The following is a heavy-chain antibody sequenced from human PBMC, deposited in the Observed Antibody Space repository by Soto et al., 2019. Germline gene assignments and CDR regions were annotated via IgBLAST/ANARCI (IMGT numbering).Heavy chain of an antibody. D-gene: IGHD3-22*01. Sequence: QVQLVQSGAEVKKPGASVKVSCKASGYTFTSYYMHWVRQAPGQGLEWMGIINPSGGSTSYAQKFQGRVTMTRDTSTSTVYMELSSLRAEDTAVYYCAREHYYDSSGYYLEDAFDIWGQGTMVTVSS. CDR2: INPSGGST. CDR3: AREHYYDSSGYYLEDAFDI. CDR1: GYTFTSYY. J-gene: IGHJ3*02. V-gene: IGHV1-46*01.